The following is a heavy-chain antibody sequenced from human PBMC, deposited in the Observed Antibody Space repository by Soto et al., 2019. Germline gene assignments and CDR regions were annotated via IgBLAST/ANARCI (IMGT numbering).Heavy chain of an antibody. CDR1: GFTFDDYA. D-gene: IGHD3-10*01. CDR3: GKGRGYGSGSDIDY. V-gene: IGHV3-9*01. J-gene: IGHJ4*02. CDR2: ISWNSGSI. Sequence: EVQLVESGGGLVQPGRSLRLSCAASGFTFDDYAMQWVRQAPGKGLEWVSGISWNSGSIVYADSVKGRFTISRDNAKNSLYLQMNSLRAEDTALYYCGKGRGYGSGSDIDYWGQGTLVTVSS.